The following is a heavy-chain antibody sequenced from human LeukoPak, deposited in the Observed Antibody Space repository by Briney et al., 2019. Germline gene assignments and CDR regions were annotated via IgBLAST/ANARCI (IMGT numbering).Heavy chain of an antibody. CDR2: ISSSGSTI. J-gene: IGHJ4*02. V-gene: IGHV3-48*03. D-gene: IGHD6-19*01. CDR3: ARGNPIAVAGPSDY. CDR1: GFTFSSYE. Sequence: PGGSLRLSCAASGFTFSSYEMNWVRQAPGKGLEWGSYISSSGSTIYYADSVKGRFTISRDNAKNSLYLQMNSLRAEDTAVYYCARGNPIAVAGPSDYWGQGTLVTVSS.